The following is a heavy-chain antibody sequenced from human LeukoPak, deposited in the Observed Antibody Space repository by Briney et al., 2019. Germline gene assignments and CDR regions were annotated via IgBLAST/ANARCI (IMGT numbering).Heavy chain of an antibody. V-gene: IGHV3-21*06. CDR3: LRGDRRDY. CDR2: IDSSGGYM. CDR1: GGSISSSN. J-gene: IGHJ4*02. Sequence: GTLSLTCAVSGGSISSSNWWSWARQAPGKGLEWVSSIDSSGGYMFYADSVKGRFIISRDNAKDSLYLQMNSLRVEDTAVYYCLRGDRRDYWGQGTLVTVSS.